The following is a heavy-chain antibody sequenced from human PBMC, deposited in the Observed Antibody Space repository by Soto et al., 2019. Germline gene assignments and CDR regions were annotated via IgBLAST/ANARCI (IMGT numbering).Heavy chain of an antibody. CDR2: ISYDGSNK. CDR1: GFTFSSYA. Sequence: LRLSCAASGFTFSSYAMHWVRQAPGKGLEWVAVISYDGSNKYYADSVKGRFTISRDNSKNTLYLQMNSLRAEDTAVYYCARETDPFDYWGQGTLVTVSS. CDR3: ARETDPFDY. J-gene: IGHJ4*02. V-gene: IGHV3-30-3*01.